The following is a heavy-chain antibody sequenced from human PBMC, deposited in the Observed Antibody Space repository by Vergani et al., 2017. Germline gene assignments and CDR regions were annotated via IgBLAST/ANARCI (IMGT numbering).Heavy chain of an antibody. J-gene: IGHJ4*02. Sequence: QVQLVQSGAEVKKPGASVKVSCKASGYTFTGYYMHWVRQAPGQGLEWMGWINPNSGGTNYAQKFQGWVTMARDTSISTAYMELSRLRSDDTAVYYCARGDSLYSSSWYELWDYWGQGTLVTVS. CDR1: GYTFTGYY. CDR3: ARGDSLYSSSWYELWDY. CDR2: INPNSGGT. D-gene: IGHD6-13*01. V-gene: IGHV1-2*04.